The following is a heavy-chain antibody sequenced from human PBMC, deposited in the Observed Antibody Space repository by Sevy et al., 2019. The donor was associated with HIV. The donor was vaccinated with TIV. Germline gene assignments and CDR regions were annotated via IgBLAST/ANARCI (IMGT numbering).Heavy chain of an antibody. CDR2: ISWNSGSI. CDR1: GFTFDDYA. Sequence: GGSLRLSCAASGFTFDDYAMHWVRQAPGKGLEWVSGISWNSGSIGYADSVKGRFTISRDNAKNSLYLQMNSLRAEDTALYYCAKDMSSTCSSSGGDAFDIWGQGTLVTVSS. CDR3: AKDMSSTCSSSGGDAFDI. J-gene: IGHJ3*02. D-gene: IGHD6-6*01. V-gene: IGHV3-9*01.